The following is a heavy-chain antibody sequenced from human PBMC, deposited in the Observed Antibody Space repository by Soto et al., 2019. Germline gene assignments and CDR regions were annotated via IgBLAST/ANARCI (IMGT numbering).Heavy chain of an antibody. J-gene: IGHJ6*02. V-gene: IGHV3-11*01. CDR2: ISSSGSTI. Sequence: QVQLVESGGGLVKPGGSLRLSCAASGFTFSDYYMSWIRQAPGKGLEWVSYISSSGSTIYYADSVKGRFTISRDNAKNSLYLQMNSLRAEDTAVYYCARDRRYCRSTSCFSARHYGMDVWGQGTTVTVSS. D-gene: IGHD2-2*01. CDR3: ARDRRYCRSTSCFSARHYGMDV. CDR1: GFTFSDYY.